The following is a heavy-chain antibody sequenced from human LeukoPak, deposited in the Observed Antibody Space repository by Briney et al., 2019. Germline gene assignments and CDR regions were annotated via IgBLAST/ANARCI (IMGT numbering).Heavy chain of an antibody. CDR1: GGSISSGSYY. V-gene: IGHV4-61*02. CDR3: ARELRDYDILTGSFFYYYYYMDV. CDR2: IYTSGST. Sequence: KSSETLSLTCTVSGGSISSGSYYWSWIRQPAGKGLEWIGRIYTSGSTNYNPSLKSRVTISVDTSKNQFSLKLSSVTAADTAVYYCARELRDYDILTGSFFYYYYYMDVWGKGTTVTISS. J-gene: IGHJ6*03. D-gene: IGHD3-9*01.